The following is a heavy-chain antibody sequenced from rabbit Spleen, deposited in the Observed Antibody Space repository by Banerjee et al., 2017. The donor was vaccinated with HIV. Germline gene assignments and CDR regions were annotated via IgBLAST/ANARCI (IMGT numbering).Heavy chain of an antibody. D-gene: IGHD1-1*01. CDR3: ARDLADVIGWNFYL. J-gene: IGHJ4*01. Sequence: EQLEESGGGLVKPEGSLTLTCKASGVSFNGGYDMCWVRQAPGKGLEWIACINAATGKPVYATWAKGRFTISRTSSTTVTLRMTSLTAADTATYFCARDLADVIGWNFYLWGPGTLVTVS. CDR2: INAATGKP. CDR1: GVSFNGGYD. V-gene: IGHV1S45*01.